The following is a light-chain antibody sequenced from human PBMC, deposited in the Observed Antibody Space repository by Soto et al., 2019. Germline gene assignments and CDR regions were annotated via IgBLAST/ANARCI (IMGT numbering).Light chain of an antibody. Sequence: DIHLTQSPSTLSTSVGARVTITCRASQSVSYWLAWYQQKPGKAPNLLIYDGSTLASGVPPRFSGGGFGTEFTLTISSLQPYDSAMYYCQHYNTYSKAFGPGTRVEIK. J-gene: IGKJ3*01. CDR1: QSVSYW. CDR2: DGS. V-gene: IGKV1-5*01. CDR3: QHYNTYSKA.